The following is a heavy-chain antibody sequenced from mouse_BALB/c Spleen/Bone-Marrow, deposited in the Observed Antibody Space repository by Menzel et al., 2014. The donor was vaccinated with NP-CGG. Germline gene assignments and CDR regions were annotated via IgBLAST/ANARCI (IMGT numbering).Heavy chain of an antibody. CDR3: ARFPKDY. CDR2: IRNKAYDYTT. CDR1: GFTFTDSH. V-gene: IGHV7-3*02. J-gene: IGHJ4*01. Sequence: EVHLVESGGGLVQPGGSLRLSCTTSGFTFTDSHMSWVRQPPGKALEWLGFIRNKAYDYTTEYSASVKGRFTISRDSSQSILYLQMNTLRPEDSATYYCARFPKDYWGQGTSVTVSS.